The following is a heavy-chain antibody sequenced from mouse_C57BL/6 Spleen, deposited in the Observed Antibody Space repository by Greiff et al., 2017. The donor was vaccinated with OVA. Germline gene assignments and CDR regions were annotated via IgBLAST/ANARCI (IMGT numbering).Heavy chain of an antibody. Sequence: EVQLQQSGPELVKPGASVKISCKASGYTFTDYYMNWVKQSHGKSLEWIGDINPNNGGTSYNQKFKGKATLTVDKSSSTAYMELRSLTSEDSAVYYCAGVWLRQGYFDVWGTGTTVTVSS. D-gene: IGHD2-2*01. CDR1: GYTFTDYY. J-gene: IGHJ1*03. CDR2: INPNNGGT. V-gene: IGHV1-26*01. CDR3: AGVWLRQGYFDV.